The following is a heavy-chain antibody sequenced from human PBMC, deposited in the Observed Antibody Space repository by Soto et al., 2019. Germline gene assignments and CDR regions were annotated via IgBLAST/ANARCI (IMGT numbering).Heavy chain of an antibody. CDR2: INHSGST. CDR1: GGCFTGYY. D-gene: IGHD6-13*01. J-gene: IGHJ4*02. CDR3: ARSFGVAAAGPFDY. V-gene: IGHV4-34*01. Sequence: SETLSRTCPVYGGCFTGYYGSGLRQPPGKGLEWIGEINHSGSTNYNPSLKSRVTISVDTSKNQFSLKLSSVTAADTAVYYCARSFGVAAAGPFDYWGQGTLVT.